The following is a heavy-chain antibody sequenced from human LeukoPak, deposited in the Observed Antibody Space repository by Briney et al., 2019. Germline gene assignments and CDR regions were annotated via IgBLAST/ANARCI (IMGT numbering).Heavy chain of an antibody. CDR2: IYYRGST. Sequence: PSETLALTCTVPGRSISSSSYYWGWIRQPPGKGLEWVGSIYYRGSTYYNPSLKSRVTISVDTYKNQFSLKLSSVTAADTAVYYCARQASIAVAGHFDYWGQGTLVAVCS. V-gene: IGHV4-39*01. CDR3: ARQASIAVAGHFDY. J-gene: IGHJ4*02. CDR1: GRSISSSSYY. D-gene: IGHD6-19*01.